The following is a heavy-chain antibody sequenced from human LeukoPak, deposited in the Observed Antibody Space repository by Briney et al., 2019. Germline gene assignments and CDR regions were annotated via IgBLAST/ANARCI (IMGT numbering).Heavy chain of an antibody. CDR1: GFTFSNYG. V-gene: IGHV3-30*02. CDR3: AKDGVSYSVWAFDI. D-gene: IGHD2-21*01. Sequence: PGGFLRLSCAASGFTFSNYGMHWVRQAPGKGLEWVAFIRNDGSTKYYVDSVKGRFVISRDNSRNTLYLYMNSLRAEDSAVYYCAKDGVSYSVWAFDIWGQGTMVTVSS. CDR2: IRNDGSTK. J-gene: IGHJ3*02.